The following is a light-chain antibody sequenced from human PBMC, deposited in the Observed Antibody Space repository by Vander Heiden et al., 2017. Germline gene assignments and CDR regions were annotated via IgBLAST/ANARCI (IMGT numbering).Light chain of an antibody. CDR3: QSYDSSLSGWV. Sequence: QSVLTQPPSVSGAPGPWLTISCTRSSSNIGPGYDVHWYQQLPGTAPKLRSYGNSNRPSGVPDRFSGSKSGTSAYLAITGLQAEDEADYDCQSYDSSLSGWVFGGGTKLTVL. V-gene: IGLV1-40*01. J-gene: IGLJ3*02. CDR1: SSNIGPGYD. CDR2: GNS.